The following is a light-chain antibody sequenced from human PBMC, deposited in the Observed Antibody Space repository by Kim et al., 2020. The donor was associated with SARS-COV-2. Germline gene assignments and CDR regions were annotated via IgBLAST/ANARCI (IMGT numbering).Light chain of an antibody. V-gene: IGKV1-8*01. CDR3: RQYYNYPIT. CDR1: QAISNS. CDR2: AAS. J-gene: IGKJ5*01. Sequence: ASTGDTVTIACRASQAISNSLAWYQQEPGKAPNLLIYAASTLQSGVPSRFSGSGSGTDFTLTISWMQSEDFATYYCRQYYNYPITFGQGTRLEIK.